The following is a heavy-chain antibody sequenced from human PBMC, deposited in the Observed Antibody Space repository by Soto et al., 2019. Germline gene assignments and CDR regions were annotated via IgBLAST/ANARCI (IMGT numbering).Heavy chain of an antibody. Sequence: PGGSLRLSCAASGFTFSSYAMSWVRQAPGKGLEWVSAISGSGGSTYYADSAKGRFTISRDNSKNTLYLQMNSLRAEDTAVYYCAKVRNTVVIGRYFDYWGQGTLVTVSS. CDR3: AKVRNTVVIGRYFDY. J-gene: IGHJ4*02. CDR1: GFTFSSYA. V-gene: IGHV3-23*01. CDR2: ISGSGGST. D-gene: IGHD3-22*01.